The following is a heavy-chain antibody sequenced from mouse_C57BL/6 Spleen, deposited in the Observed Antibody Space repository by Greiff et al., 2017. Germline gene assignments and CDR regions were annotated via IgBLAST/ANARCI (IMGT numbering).Heavy chain of an antibody. V-gene: IGHV1-26*01. CDR3: AICYGYDEGTWFAY. CDR1: GYTFTDYY. J-gene: IGHJ3*01. CDR2: INPNNGGT. D-gene: IGHD2-2*01. Sequence: EVQLQQSGPELVKPGASVKISCKASGYTFTDYYMNWVKQSHGKSLEWIGDINPNNGGTNYNQKFKGKATLTVDKSSSTAYMQLSSLTSEDSAVYYCAICYGYDEGTWFAYWGQGTLVTVSA.